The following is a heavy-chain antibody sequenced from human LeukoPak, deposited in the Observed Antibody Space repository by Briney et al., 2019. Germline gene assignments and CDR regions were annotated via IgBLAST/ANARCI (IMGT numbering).Heavy chain of an antibody. CDR1: GYTFTGYY. CDR2: INPNSGGT. CDR3: ARDLPQYYYDSSGYLTGAFDI. V-gene: IGHV1-2*02. D-gene: IGHD3-22*01. Sequence: ASVKVSCKASGYTFTGYYMHWVRQAPGQGLEWMGWINPNSGGTNYAQKFQGRVTMTRDTSISTAYMGLSRLRSDDTAVYYCARDLPQYYYDSSGYLTGAFDIWGQGTMVTVSS. J-gene: IGHJ3*02.